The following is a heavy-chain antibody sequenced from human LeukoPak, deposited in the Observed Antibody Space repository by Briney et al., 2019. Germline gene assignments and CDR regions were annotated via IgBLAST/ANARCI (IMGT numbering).Heavy chain of an antibody. V-gene: IGHV4-38-2*02. CDR1: GYSISSGYY. CDR2: IYHNGST. Sequence: SETLSLTCTVSGYSISSGYYWGWIRQPPGKGLEWIGSIYHNGSTYYNPSLKSRVTISVDTSKNQFSLKLSSVTAADTAVYYCARGGYYYDSSGYYRFWGQGTLVTVSS. CDR3: ARGGYYYDSSGYYRF. D-gene: IGHD3-22*01. J-gene: IGHJ4*02.